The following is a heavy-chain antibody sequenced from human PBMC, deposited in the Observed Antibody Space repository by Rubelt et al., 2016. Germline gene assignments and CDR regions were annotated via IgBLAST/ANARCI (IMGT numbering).Heavy chain of an antibody. D-gene: IGHD5-18*01. J-gene: IGHJ4*02. CDR3: ARGGYSYGFDY. CDR2: INHSGST. Sequence: QVQLQESGPGLVKPSGTLSLTCAVSGGSISSSNWWSWVRQPPGKGLEWIGEINHSGSTNYNPSLKSRVTISVDTSKNQFSLKLSSVTAADTAVYYCARGGYSYGFDYWGQGTLVTVSS. V-gene: IGHV4-4*02. CDR1: GGSISSSNW.